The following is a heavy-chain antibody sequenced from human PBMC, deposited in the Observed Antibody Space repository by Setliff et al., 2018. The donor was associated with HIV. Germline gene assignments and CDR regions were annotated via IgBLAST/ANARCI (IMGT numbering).Heavy chain of an antibody. J-gene: IGHJ4*02. Sequence: ASVKVSCKAYGYTFTAYYIHWVRQAPGQGLEWMGWINPNTGGTNYSQTFQGRVTLTRDTSISTAYMELTGLTSDDTAVYYCARVAVSGTPWGQGTLVTVSS. CDR3: ARVAVSGTP. D-gene: IGHD6-19*01. V-gene: IGHV1-2*02. CDR1: GYTFTAYY. CDR2: INPNTGGT.